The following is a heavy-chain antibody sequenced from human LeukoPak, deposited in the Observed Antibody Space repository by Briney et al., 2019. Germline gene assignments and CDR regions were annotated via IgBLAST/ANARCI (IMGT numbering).Heavy chain of an antibody. Sequence: GGSLRLSCAVSGFSVSGYWMTWVRQAPGKGLEWVANIKQDGSEKNYVDSVKGRFTISRDNAENSLFLQMNSLRVEDTAVYYCAREGQGGIAAAGTRIEGHYWGQGTLVAVSS. CDR3: AREGQGGIAAAGTRIEGHY. J-gene: IGHJ4*02. CDR2: IKQDGSEK. CDR1: GFSVSGYW. V-gene: IGHV3-7*01. D-gene: IGHD6-13*01.